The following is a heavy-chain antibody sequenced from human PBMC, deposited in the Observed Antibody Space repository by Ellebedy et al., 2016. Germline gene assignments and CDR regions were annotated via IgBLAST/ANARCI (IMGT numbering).Heavy chain of an antibody. J-gene: IGHJ4*02. CDR2: MNPNSGNT. CDR3: ARGGSSPSPDY. D-gene: IGHD2-15*01. V-gene: IGHV1-8*01. Sequence: ASVKVSXXASGYTFTSYDINWVRQATGQGLEWMGWMNPNSGNTGYAQKFQGRVTMTTDTSTSTAYMALRSLRSDDTAVYYCARGGSSPSPDYWGQGTLVTVSS. CDR1: GYTFTSYD.